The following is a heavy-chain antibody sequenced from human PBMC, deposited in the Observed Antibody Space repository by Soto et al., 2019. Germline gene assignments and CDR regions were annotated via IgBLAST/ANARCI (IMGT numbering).Heavy chain of an antibody. Sequence: QLQLQESGSVLVKPSQTLSLTCAVSGGSISSGGYSWSWIRQPPGKGLEWIGYIYHSGSTYYNPSLKSRVTISVDRSKNQFSLKLSSVTAADTAVYYCARGQVVAAQHWGQGTLVTVSS. D-gene: IGHD2-15*01. V-gene: IGHV4-30-2*01. CDR1: GGSISSGGYS. CDR2: IYHSGST. CDR3: ARGQVVAAQH. J-gene: IGHJ4*02.